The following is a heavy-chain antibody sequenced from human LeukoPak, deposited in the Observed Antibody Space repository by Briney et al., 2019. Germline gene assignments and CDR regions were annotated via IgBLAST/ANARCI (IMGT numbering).Heavy chain of an antibody. Sequence: PSETLSLTCAVYGGSFSGYYWSWIRQPPGKGLEWIGYIYYSGSTNYNPSLKSRVTISVDTSKNQFSLKLSSVTAADTAVYYCARGGRYYDSSGYSDAFDIWGQGTMVTVSS. D-gene: IGHD3-22*01. V-gene: IGHV4-59*01. CDR3: ARGGRYYDSSGYSDAFDI. CDR1: GGSFSGYY. J-gene: IGHJ3*02. CDR2: IYYSGST.